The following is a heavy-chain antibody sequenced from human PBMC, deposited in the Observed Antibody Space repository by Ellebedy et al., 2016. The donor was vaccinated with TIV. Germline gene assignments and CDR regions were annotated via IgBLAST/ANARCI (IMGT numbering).Heavy chain of an antibody. CDR2: ISGSGGST. Sequence: GESLKISXAASGFTFSSYAMSWVRQAPGKGLEWVSAISGSGGSTYYADSVKGRFTISRDNSKNTLYLQMNSLRAEDTAVYYCAKWYDTLYYYGMDVWGQGTTVTVSS. D-gene: IGHD3-22*01. V-gene: IGHV3-23*01. J-gene: IGHJ6*02. CDR3: AKWYDTLYYYGMDV. CDR1: GFTFSSYA.